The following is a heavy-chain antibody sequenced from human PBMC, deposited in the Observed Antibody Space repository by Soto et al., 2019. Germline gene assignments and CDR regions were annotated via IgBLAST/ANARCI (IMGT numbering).Heavy chain of an antibody. CDR3: AREYSSRPNRFDP. J-gene: IGHJ5*02. CDR2: IYYSGST. CDR1: CGSVSSGSYN. D-gene: IGHD6-13*01. V-gene: IGHV4-61*01. Sequence: SETLSLTCTVSCGSVSSGSYNWSWIRQPPGKGLEWIGYIYYSGSTNNNPSLKSRVTISVDTSKNQLSLKLHSVTAAETSGYYCAREYSSRPNRFDPCGQRPLVTVSS.